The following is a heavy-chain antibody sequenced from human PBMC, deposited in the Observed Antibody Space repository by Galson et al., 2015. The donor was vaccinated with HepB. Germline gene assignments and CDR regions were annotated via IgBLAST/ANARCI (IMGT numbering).Heavy chain of an antibody. CDR3: ARDKGEPLPRDAFDI. CDR2: IGTAGDT. J-gene: IGHJ3*02. D-gene: IGHD1-26*01. CDR1: GFTFSSYD. Sequence: SLRLSCAASGFTFSSYDMHWVRQATGKGLEWVSAIGTAGDTYYPGSVKGRFTISRENAKNSLYLQMNSLRAGDTAVYYCARDKGEPLPRDAFDIWGQGTMVTVSS. V-gene: IGHV3-13*01.